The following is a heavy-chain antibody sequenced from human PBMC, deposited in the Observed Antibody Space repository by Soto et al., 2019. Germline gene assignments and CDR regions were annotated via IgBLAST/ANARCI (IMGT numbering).Heavy chain of an antibody. Sequence: EVQLVESGGGLVQPGESLRLSCAASGFSFYNYWMNWVRQAPGKGPEWVANIKPDGSDKNYVDSVKGRFTISRDNAKNSVFLQMNCLRAEDTAVYYCARGSSNAFDIWGQGTMVTVSS. CDR3: ARGSSNAFDI. J-gene: IGHJ3*02. V-gene: IGHV3-7*02. CDR1: GFSFYNYW. CDR2: IKPDGSDK.